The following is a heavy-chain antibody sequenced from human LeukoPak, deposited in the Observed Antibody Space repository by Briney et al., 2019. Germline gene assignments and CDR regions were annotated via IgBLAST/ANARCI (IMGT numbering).Heavy chain of an antibody. CDR1: GYTFTSYD. CDR2: INPNSGGT. D-gene: IGHD6-6*01. Sequence: ASVKVSCKASGYTFTSYDINWVRQAPGQGLEWMGWINPNSGGTNYAQKFQGRVTMTRDTSISTAYMELSRLRSDDTAVYYCARVRIAANNWFDPWGQGTLVTVSS. V-gene: IGHV1-2*02. J-gene: IGHJ5*02. CDR3: ARVRIAANNWFDP.